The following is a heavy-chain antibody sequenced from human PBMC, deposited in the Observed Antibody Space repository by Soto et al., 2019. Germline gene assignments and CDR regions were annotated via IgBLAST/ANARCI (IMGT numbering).Heavy chain of an antibody. J-gene: IGHJ4*02. Sequence: LSRPCTVSGGSVRSGSYYWSWIRRPPGKGLEWIGYIYYSGSTNYNPSLKSRVTISVDTSKNQFTLKLSSVTAADTAVYYCAGYCSSTSCPTYFDYWGQGTLVTVS. CDR1: GGSVRSGSYY. CDR3: AGYCSSTSCPTYFDY. CDR2: IYYSGST. V-gene: IGHV4-61*01. D-gene: IGHD2-2*01.